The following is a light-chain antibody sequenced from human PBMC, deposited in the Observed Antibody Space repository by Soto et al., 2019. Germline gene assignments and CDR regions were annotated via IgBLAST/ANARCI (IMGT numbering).Light chain of an antibody. Sequence: EIVLTQSPGTLSLSPGERATLSCRASQSVSSSYLAWYQQKPGQAPRLLIYGASSRATGIPDRFSGSGSGTDFTLTIGRLEPEDFAVYYCQQGSTFGQGTKLEIK. CDR1: QSVSSSY. J-gene: IGKJ2*01. CDR2: GAS. CDR3: QQGST. V-gene: IGKV3-20*01.